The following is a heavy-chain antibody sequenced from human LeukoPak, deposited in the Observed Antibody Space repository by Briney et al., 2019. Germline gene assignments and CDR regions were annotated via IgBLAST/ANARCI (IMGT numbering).Heavy chain of an antibody. CDR2: IKEDGTKT. J-gene: IGHJ2*01. Sequence: GGSLRLSCAASGFSFSRYWMTWVRQAPGKGLEWVANIKEDGTKTYYVDSVKSRFTISRDNSKNTLYLQMKSLRAEDTARYYCAKEGYRYWYFDLWGRGTLVAVSS. D-gene: IGHD5-18*01. V-gene: IGHV3-7*05. CDR3: AKEGYRYWYFDL. CDR1: GFSFSRYW.